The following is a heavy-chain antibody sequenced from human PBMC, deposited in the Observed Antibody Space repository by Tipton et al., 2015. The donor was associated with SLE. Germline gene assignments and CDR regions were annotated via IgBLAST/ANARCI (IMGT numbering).Heavy chain of an antibody. CDR3: ARVRGRGYFQH. D-gene: IGHD3-10*01. CDR2: IYYSGST. CDR1: GGSISSYY. V-gene: IGHV4-59*01. Sequence: LRLSCTVSGGSISSYYWSWIRQPPGKGLEWIGYIYYSGSTNYNPSLKSRITISVDTSKNQFSLKLSSVTAADTAVYYCARVRGRGYFQHWGQGTLVTVSS. J-gene: IGHJ1*01.